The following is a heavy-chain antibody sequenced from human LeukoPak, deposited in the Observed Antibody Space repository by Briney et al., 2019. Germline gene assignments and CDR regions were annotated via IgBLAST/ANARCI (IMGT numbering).Heavy chain of an antibody. D-gene: IGHD3-16*02. J-gene: IGHJ4*02. V-gene: IGHV1-69*04. Sequence: ASVKVSCKASGGTFSRYAISWVRQAPGQGLEWVGRIIPILGIANYAQKFQGRVTITADKSTSTAYMELSSLRSEDTAVYYCARETSDDYVWGSYRYTTDYWGQGTLVTVSS. CDR1: GGTFSRYA. CDR2: IIPILGIA. CDR3: ARETSDDYVWGSYRYTTDY.